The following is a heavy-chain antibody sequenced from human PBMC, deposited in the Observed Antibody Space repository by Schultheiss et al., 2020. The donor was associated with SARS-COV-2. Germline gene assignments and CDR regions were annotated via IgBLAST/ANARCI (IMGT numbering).Heavy chain of an antibody. J-gene: IGHJ1*01. CDR3: AKDRKQVSHILGPDEWPYSSCFQH. CDR2: ISGSGGST. Sequence: GGSLRLSCAASGFTFSSYAMNWVRQAPGKGLEWVSAISGSGGSTYYADSVKGRFTISRDNSKNTLYLQMNSLRAEDTAVYYCAKDRKQVSHILGPDEWPYSSCFQHWGQGTLVTVSS. CDR1: GFTFSSYA. D-gene: IGHD6-19*01. V-gene: IGHV3-23*01.